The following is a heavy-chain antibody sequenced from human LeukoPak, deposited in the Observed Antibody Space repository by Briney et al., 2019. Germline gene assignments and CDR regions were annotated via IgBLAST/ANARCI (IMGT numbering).Heavy chain of an antibody. Sequence: GSLRLSCAASGFSISRDWMTWVRQAPGKGLGWVGKRQYDGYAEHPVDSVRDRFPIYGDNAKNSVYLQMNSLGAEDSAVYFCGNQCSGGTCPEHWGQGTQVTVSS. CDR3: GNQCSGGTCPEH. CDR2: RQYDGYAE. J-gene: IGHJ1*01. CDR1: GFSISRDW. V-gene: IGHV3-7*01. D-gene: IGHD2-15*01.